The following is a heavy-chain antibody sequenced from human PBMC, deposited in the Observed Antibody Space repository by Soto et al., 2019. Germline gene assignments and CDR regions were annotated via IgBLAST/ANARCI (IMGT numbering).Heavy chain of an antibody. D-gene: IGHD1-1*01. CDR2: IFHTGNI. CDR3: ATYNWYAHDYYGLLV. CDR1: GDSLSRNTW. V-gene: IGHV4-4*02. Sequence: QVQLQESGPGRVKPSVTLSITCAVSGDSLSRNTWWAWVRQPPGKGLEWIGEIFHTGNINYNPSLQIRVTISVDKSKNQFSLRLSSVTAADTAVYYCATYNWYAHDYYGLLVWGQGTTVAVSS. J-gene: IGHJ6*02.